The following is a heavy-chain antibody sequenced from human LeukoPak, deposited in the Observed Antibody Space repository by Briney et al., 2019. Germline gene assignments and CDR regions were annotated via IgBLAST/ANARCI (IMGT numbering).Heavy chain of an antibody. Sequence: ASVKVSCKASGYTFTGYYMHWVRQAPGQGLEWMGWINPNSGGTNYAQKFQGGVTMTRDTYISTAYMELSRLRSDDTAVYYCAREPHYYGSGSGDYWGQGTLVTVSS. V-gene: IGHV1-2*02. CDR3: AREPHYYGSGSGDY. J-gene: IGHJ4*02. D-gene: IGHD3-10*01. CDR2: INPNSGGT. CDR1: GYTFTGYY.